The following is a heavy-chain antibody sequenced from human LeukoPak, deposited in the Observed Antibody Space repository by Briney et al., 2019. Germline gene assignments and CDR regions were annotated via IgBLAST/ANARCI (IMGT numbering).Heavy chain of an antibody. V-gene: IGHV1-2*02. J-gene: IGHJ4*02. D-gene: IGHD7-27*01. Sequence: ASVKVSCKASGYTFTGYYMHWVRQAPGQGLEWMGWINPNSGGTNYAQKFQGRVTMTRDTSISTAYMGLSRLRSDDTAVYYCARAGFNWGEIDYWGQGTLVTVSS. CDR1: GYTFTGYY. CDR2: INPNSGGT. CDR3: ARAGFNWGEIDY.